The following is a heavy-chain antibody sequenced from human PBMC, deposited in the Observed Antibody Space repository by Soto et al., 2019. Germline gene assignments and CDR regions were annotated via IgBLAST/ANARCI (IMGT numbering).Heavy chain of an antibody. J-gene: IGHJ4*02. D-gene: IGHD3-10*01. CDR3: ARQYYFGSGSYYNRPFGF. CDR2: IYYSGNT. CDR1: GGSISSSSYY. Sequence: TSETLSLTCTVSGGSISSSSYYWGWIRQPPGKGLEWIGSIYYSGNTYYNPSLKSRVTISVDTAKNQFSLKLSSVTAADTAVYYCARQYYFGSGSYYNRPFGFWGQGTLVTVS. V-gene: IGHV4-39*01.